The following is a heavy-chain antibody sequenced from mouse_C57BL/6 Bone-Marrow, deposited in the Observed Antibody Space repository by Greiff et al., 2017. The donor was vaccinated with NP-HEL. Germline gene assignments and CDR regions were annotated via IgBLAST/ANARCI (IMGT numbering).Heavy chain of an antibody. Sequence: VQLQQSGPGLVAPSQSLSITCTVSGFSLTRYGVHWVRQPPGKGLEWLVVIWSDGSTTYNSALKSRLSISKDNYKSQVFLKMNSLQTDDTAMYYCARHPVLGAMDYWGQGTSVTVSS. CDR2: IWSDGST. V-gene: IGHV2-6-1*01. J-gene: IGHJ4*01. CDR1: GFSLTRYG. CDR3: ARHPVLGAMDY.